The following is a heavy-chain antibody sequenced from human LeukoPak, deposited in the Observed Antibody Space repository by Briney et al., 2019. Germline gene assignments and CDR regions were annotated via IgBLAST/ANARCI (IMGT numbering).Heavy chain of an antibody. CDR2: IHYSGST. J-gene: IGHJ6*03. CDR1: GGSISSSSYY. CDR3: AGPRAGYYGAYYMDV. D-gene: IGHD3-10*01. V-gene: IGHV4-39*01. Sequence: SETLSLTCTVSGGSISSSSYYWGWIRQPPGKGLEWIGSIHYSGSTYYNPSLKSRVTISVDTSKNQFSLKLSSVTAADTAVYYCAGPRAGYYGAYYMDVWGKGTMVTVSS.